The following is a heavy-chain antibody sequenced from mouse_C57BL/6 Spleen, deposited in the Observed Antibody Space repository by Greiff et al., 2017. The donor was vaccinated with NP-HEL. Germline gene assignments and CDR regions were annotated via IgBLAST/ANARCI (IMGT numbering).Heavy chain of an antibody. CDR3: ARGPPIYYGYDGFAY. V-gene: IGHV1-53*01. CDR1: GYTFTSYW. J-gene: IGHJ3*01. Sequence: QVQLQQSGTELVKPGASVKLSCKASGYTFTSYWMHWVKQRPGQGLEWIGNINPSNGGTNYNEKFKSKATLTVDKSSSTAYMQLSSLTSEDSAVYYCARGPPIYYGYDGFAYWGQGTLVTVSA. CDR2: INPSNGGT. D-gene: IGHD2-2*01.